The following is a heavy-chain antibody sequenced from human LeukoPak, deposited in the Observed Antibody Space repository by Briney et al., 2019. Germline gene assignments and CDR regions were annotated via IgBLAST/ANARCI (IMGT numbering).Heavy chain of an antibody. CDR1: GVSISSGSYY. CDR2: IYNSGST. CDR3: ARSHGEAAAGYSYYFDY. D-gene: IGHD6-13*01. Sequence: SETLSLTCTVSGVSISSGSYYWSWIRQPAGKGLEWIGRIYNSGSTNYNPSLKSRVTMSVDTSKNQFSLKLSSVTAADTAVYYCARSHGEAAAGYSYYFDYWGQGTLVTVSS. V-gene: IGHV4-61*02. J-gene: IGHJ4*02.